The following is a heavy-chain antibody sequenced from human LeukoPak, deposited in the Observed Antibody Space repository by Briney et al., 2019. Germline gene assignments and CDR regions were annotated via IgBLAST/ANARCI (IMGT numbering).Heavy chain of an antibody. D-gene: IGHD6-6*01. Sequence: KSSETLSLTCTVSGGSISSYYWSWIRQPPGKGLEWIGYIYYSGSTNYNPSLKSRVTISVDTSKNQFSLKLSSVTAADAALYYCARGVEYSSSSGLGYWGQRTLVIVSS. V-gene: IGHV4-59*01. CDR3: ARGVEYSSSSGLGY. J-gene: IGHJ4*02. CDR1: GGSISSYY. CDR2: IYYSGST.